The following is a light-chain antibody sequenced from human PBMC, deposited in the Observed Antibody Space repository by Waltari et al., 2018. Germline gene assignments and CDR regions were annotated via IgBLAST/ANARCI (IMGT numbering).Light chain of an antibody. CDR2: EDK. CDR1: ALPKKY. Sequence: SYELTQPPSVSVSPGQTARITCSGDALPKKYSYWYQQKSGQAPVLVIYEDKKRPSGIPGRFSGSSSGTMATLTISGAQVDDESDYYCSSTDISSHLGLFGGGTKLTVL. J-gene: IGLJ2*01. V-gene: IGLV3-10*01. CDR3: SSTDISSHLGL.